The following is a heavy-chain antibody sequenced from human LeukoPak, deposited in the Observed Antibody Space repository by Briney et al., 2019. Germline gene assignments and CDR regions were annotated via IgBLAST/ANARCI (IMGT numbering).Heavy chain of an antibody. CDR2: ISNSDGST. D-gene: IGHD1-14*01. Sequence: GGSLRLSCAASGFTFSSYAMSWVRQAPGKGLEWVSTISNSDGSTYYADSVKGRFTISRDNSENTLYLQMNSPRAEDTAVYYCAKATGYLLWGQGTLVTVSS. CDR1: GFTFSSYA. CDR3: AKATGYLL. J-gene: IGHJ4*02. V-gene: IGHV3-23*01.